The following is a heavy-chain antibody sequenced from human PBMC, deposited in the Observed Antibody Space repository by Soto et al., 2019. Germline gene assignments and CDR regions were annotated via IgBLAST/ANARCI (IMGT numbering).Heavy chain of an antibody. CDR3: ARPLTMVRGVIIGYYYMDV. J-gene: IGHJ6*03. CDR1: GGSISSSSYY. Sequence: SETLSLTCTVSGGSISSSSYYWGWIRQPPGKGLEWIGSIYYSGSTYYNPSLKSRVTISVDTSKNQFSLKLSSVTAADTAVYYCARPLTMVRGVIIGYYYMDVWGKGTTVTVSS. D-gene: IGHD3-10*01. CDR2: IYYSGST. V-gene: IGHV4-39*01.